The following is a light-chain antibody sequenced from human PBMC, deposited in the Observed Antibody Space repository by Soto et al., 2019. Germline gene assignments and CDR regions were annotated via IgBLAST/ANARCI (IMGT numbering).Light chain of an antibody. CDR3: QQYNNWPIT. V-gene: IGKV3-15*01. Sequence: EIVMTQSPATLSVSPGERATLSCRASQSVSSNLAWYQQKPGQAPRLLIYGASTRATGIPARFSGSGSGTEFTLTISCLQSEEFAVYYGQQYNNWPITFGPGTKVDIK. CDR2: GAS. CDR1: QSVSSN. J-gene: IGKJ3*01.